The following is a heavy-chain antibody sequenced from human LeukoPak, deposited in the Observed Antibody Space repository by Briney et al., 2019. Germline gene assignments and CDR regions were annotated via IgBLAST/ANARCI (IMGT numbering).Heavy chain of an antibody. CDR3: AKEPWAARPWGYFDY. J-gene: IGHJ4*02. CDR2: ITTSSSYI. CDR1: GFTFSTYY. Sequence: PGGSLRLSCAASGFTFSTYYMNWVRQAPGKGLEWVSSITTSSSYIYYADSVKGRFTISRDNAKNSLYLQMNSLRAEDTAVYYCAKEPWAARPWGYFDYWGQGTLVTVSS. D-gene: IGHD6-6*01. V-gene: IGHV3-21*01.